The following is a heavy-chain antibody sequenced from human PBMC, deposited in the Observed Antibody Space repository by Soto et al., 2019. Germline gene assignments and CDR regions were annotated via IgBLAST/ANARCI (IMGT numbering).Heavy chain of an antibody. CDR2: VYIGGNT. CDR3: AGSVGGGFDY. D-gene: IGHD3-16*01. V-gene: IGHV3-66*01. CDR1: GFTVSSNY. J-gene: IGHJ4*02. Sequence: EVQLVESGGGLVQPGGSLRLSCAASGFTVSSNYMSWVRQAPGKGLEWVSVVYIGGNTYYAESVEDRFTISRDNFQNMQYLQMNSLRAEDTAVSDCAGSVGGGFDYWGQGTLVTVSS.